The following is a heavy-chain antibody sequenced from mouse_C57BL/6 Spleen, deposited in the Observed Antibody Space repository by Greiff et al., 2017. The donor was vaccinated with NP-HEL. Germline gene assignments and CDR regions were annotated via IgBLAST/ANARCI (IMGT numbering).Heavy chain of an antibody. J-gene: IGHJ3*01. Sequence: VQLQQSGPELVKPGASVKISCKASGYAFSSSWMNWVKQRPGKGLEWIGRIYPGDGDTNYNGKFKGKATLTADNSSSTAYMQLSSLTSEDSAVYCCARGDYYYGSSVAWFAYWGQGTLVTVSA. CDR1: GYAFSSSW. CDR3: ARGDYYYGSSVAWFAY. D-gene: IGHD1-1*01. CDR2: IYPGDGDT. V-gene: IGHV1-82*01.